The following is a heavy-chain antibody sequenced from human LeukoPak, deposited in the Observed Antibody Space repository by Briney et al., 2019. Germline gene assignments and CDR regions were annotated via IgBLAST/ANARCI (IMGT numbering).Heavy chain of an antibody. D-gene: IGHD5-18*01. CDR3: ARGWTPNHHTAMAY. J-gene: IGHJ4*02. CDR2: IHDSGST. CDR1: GGSIGSYY. V-gene: IGHV4-59*01. Sequence: SETLSLTCAVSGGSIGSYYWSWIRQPPGKGLEWIGYIHDSGSTKYNPSLKSRVTMSVDTSRNHLSLKLTSVTAADTAVYYCARGWTPNHHTAMAYWGQGILVTVFS.